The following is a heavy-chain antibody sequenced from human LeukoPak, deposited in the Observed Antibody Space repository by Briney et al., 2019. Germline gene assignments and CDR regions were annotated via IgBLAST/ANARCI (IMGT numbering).Heavy chain of an antibody. CDR3: AKDWQWERLTGAFNV. J-gene: IGHJ3*01. D-gene: IGHD1-26*01. V-gene: IGHV3-66*01. CDR1: GFTVSSNY. CDR2: IYSGGST. Sequence: GGSLRLSCAASGFTVSSNYMSWVRQAPGKGLEWVSVIYSGGSTYYADSVKGRFTISRDNSKNTLHLQMNSLRPEDTAMYYCAKDWQWERLTGAFNVWGQGTMVTVS.